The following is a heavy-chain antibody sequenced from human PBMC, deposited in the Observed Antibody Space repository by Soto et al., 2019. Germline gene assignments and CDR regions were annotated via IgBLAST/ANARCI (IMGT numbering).Heavy chain of an antibody. D-gene: IGHD1-26*01. Sequence: GGSLRLACAASGFTVSSYAMSWVRHAPGKGLEWVLGIRGSGGSTYYADSVKGRFTISRDNSKNTLYMQKNSLRDEDTAVYYCAKDNRSPSHDYWGQGTLVTVSS. CDR3: AKDNRSPSHDY. CDR1: GFTVSSYA. V-gene: IGHV3-23*01. CDR2: IRGSGGST. J-gene: IGHJ4*02.